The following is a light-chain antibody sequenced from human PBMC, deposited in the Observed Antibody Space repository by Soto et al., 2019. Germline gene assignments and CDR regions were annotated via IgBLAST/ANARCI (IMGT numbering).Light chain of an antibody. J-gene: IGKJ3*01. CDR3: QQYNNWPPMT. Sequence: EIVMTQSPATLSVSPGERATLSCRASQSVSGNLAWYQQKPGQAPRLLIYGASTRATGIPARFRGSGSGTELQLPLSSLQSEDFAVYYCQQYNNWPPMTFGTGTKVDIK. V-gene: IGKV3-15*01. CDR1: QSVSGN. CDR2: GAS.